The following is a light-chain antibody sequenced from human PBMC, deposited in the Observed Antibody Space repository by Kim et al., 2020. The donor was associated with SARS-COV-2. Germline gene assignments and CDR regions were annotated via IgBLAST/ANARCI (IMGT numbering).Light chain of an antibody. CDR2: GAS. V-gene: IGKV3D-15*01. J-gene: IGKJ4*02. Sequence: VELATPSCSASNIVRSHLAWYQQKPGHAPRLIIYGASTRSTGIPSRFSGSVSGTEFTLTISSLQSEDFAVYYCQQYNNWPLFGGGTKVDIK. CDR3: QQYNNWPL. CDR1: NIVRSH.